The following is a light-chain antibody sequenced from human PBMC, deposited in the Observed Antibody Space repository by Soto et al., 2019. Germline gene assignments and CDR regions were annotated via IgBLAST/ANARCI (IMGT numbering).Light chain of an antibody. CDR1: SGDIGAYNY. CDR3: SSSTSSSTLVL. J-gene: IGLJ2*01. V-gene: IGLV2-14*03. CDR2: DLS. Sequence: QSALTQPASVSGSPGQSITISCSGTSGDIGAYNYVSWYQQHPGKAPKLMIFDLSDRPSGVSNRFSGSKSGITASLTISGLQAEDEADSYCSSSTSSSTLVLFGGGTKLTVL.